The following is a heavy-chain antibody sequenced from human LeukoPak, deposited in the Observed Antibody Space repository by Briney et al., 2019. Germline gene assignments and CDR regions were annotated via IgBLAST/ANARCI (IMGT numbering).Heavy chain of an antibody. CDR2: IYHSGST. Sequence: SETLSLTCAVSGGSISSSNWWSWVRQPPGKGLKWIGEIYHSGSTNYNPSLKSRVTISVDKSKNQFSLKLSSVTAADTAVYYCARDYYGSGSPGDYWGQGTLVTVSS. CDR1: GGSISSSNW. D-gene: IGHD3-10*01. V-gene: IGHV4-4*02. J-gene: IGHJ4*02. CDR3: ARDYYGSGSPGDY.